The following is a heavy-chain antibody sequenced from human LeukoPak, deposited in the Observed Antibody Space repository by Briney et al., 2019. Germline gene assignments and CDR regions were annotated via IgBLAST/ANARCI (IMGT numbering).Heavy chain of an antibody. V-gene: IGHV1-2*02. Sequence: ASVKVSCKASGYTFTGYYMHWVRQAPGQGLEWMGWINPNSGGTNYAQKFQGRVTMTRDTSISTAYMELSRLRSDDTAVYYCARGVLFRAPSSIYYYYYMDVWGKGTTVTVSS. CDR1: GYTFTGYY. D-gene: IGHD6-13*01. CDR3: ARGVLFRAPSSIYYYYYMDV. CDR2: INPNSGGT. J-gene: IGHJ6*03.